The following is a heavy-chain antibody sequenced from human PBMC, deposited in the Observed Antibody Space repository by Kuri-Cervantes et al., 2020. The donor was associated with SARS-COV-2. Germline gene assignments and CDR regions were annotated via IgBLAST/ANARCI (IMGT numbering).Heavy chain of an antibody. CDR2: LDPEDGET. V-gene: IGHV1-24*01. CDR3: AMSCSRSGCQISGFFDF. D-gene: IGHD6-19*01. J-gene: IGHJ4*02. CDR1: GYSLTEFP. Sequence: ASGKVSCKLSGYSLTEFPMHCVRQAPGKGLEWMGGLDPEDGETIYSQKFQGRVTLTEDTSTDTAYMELSSLSSEDTAVYYCAMSCSRSGCQISGFFDFWGQGTLVTVSS.